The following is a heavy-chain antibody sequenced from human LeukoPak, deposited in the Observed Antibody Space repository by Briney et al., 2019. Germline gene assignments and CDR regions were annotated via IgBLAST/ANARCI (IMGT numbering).Heavy chain of an antibody. CDR3: ARVGYYDILTGYSNWFDP. Sequence: ASVKVSCKASGYTFTGYHMHWVRQAPGQGLEWMGWINPNSGGTNYAQKFQGRVTMTRDTSISTAYMELSRLRSDDTAVYYCARVGYYDILTGYSNWFDPWGQGTLVTVSS. J-gene: IGHJ5*02. D-gene: IGHD3-9*01. CDR1: GYTFTGYH. CDR2: INPNSGGT. V-gene: IGHV1-2*02.